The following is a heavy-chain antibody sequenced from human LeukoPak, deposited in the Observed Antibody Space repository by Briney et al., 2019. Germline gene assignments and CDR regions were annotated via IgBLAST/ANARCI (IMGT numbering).Heavy chain of an antibody. D-gene: IGHD5-12*01. Sequence: GGSLRLSCAASGFTFSSYSMNWVRQAPGKGLEWVSSISSSSSYIYYAASVKGRFTISGDSAKNSVFLQMNNLRVEDTAVYYCARDHRYAFDNWGQGTLVTVSS. CDR1: GFTFSSYS. V-gene: IGHV3-21*01. J-gene: IGHJ4*02. CDR3: ARDHRYAFDN. CDR2: ISSSSSYI.